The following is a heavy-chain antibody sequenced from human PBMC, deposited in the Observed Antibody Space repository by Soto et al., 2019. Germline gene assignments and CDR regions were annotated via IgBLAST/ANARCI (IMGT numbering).Heavy chain of an antibody. Sequence: ASVKVSCKASGGTFSSYAISWVRQAPGQGLEWMGGIIPIFGTANYAQKFQGRVTITADESTSTAYMELSSLRSEDTAVYYCARLRGLRFLEWSYLPWGQGTLVTVSS. V-gene: IGHV1-69*13. J-gene: IGHJ5*02. CDR1: GGTFSSYA. D-gene: IGHD3-3*01. CDR3: ARLRGLRFLEWSYLP. CDR2: IIPIFGTA.